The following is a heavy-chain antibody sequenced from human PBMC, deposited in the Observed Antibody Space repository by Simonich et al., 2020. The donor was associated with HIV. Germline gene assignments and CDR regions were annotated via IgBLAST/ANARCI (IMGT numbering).Heavy chain of an antibody. Sequence: QVQLQQWGAGLLKPSETLSLTCAVYGGSFSGYYWSWIRQPPGKGLKWIGEINHSGITNYKSALNSRATISVDKSKNQFSLKRSSVTAADTAIYYCARRDRELILYFDYWGQGNLATVSS. J-gene: IGHJ4*02. D-gene: IGHD3-3*01. CDR1: GGSFSGYY. V-gene: IGHV4-34*01. CDR3: ARRDRELILYFDY. CDR2: INHSGIT.